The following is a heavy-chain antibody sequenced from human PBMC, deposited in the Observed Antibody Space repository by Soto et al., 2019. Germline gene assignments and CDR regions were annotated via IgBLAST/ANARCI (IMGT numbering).Heavy chain of an antibody. CDR2: IGTAGDT. CDR1: GFTFSSYA. Sequence: EVQLVESGGGLVQPGGSLRLSCAASGFTFSSYAMQWVRQATGKGLEWVSAIGTAGDTYYPGSVKGRFTISRENAKNSVYLQMNSLRAGDTAVYYCARSPPGGYHYYYGMDVWGQGTTFTVSS. CDR3: ARSPPGGYHYYYGMDV. J-gene: IGHJ6*02. D-gene: IGHD3-22*01. V-gene: IGHV3-13*04.